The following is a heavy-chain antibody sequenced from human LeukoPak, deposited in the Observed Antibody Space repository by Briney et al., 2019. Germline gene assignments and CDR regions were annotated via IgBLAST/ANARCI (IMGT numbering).Heavy chain of an antibody. J-gene: IGHJ5*02. CDR3: ASSLRRLVPAAIEADWDWFDP. D-gene: IGHD2-2*02. Sequence: ASLKSSSETLRYTPTAYYMHSVRHTPGHRLERMGWINPHTVGTHYAQKFQSRVTIARETSIRTAYMELSRLRSDDTAVYYCASSLRRLVPAAIEADWDWFDPWGQGTLVTVSS. CDR1: RYTPTAYY. CDR2: INPHTVGT. V-gene: IGHV1-2*02.